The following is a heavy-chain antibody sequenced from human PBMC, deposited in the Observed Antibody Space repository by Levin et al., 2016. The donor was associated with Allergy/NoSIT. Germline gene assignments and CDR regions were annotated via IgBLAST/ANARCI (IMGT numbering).Heavy chain of an antibody. D-gene: IGHD2/OR15-2a*01. J-gene: IGHJ5*02. CDR3: ARHFLFGRVLDWFDP. V-gene: IGHV4-39*01. Sequence: WIRQPPGKGLEWIGSIYYSGNTYYNPSLKSRVTISVDTSKDQFSLQMSAVTAADTAVYYCARHFLFGRVLDWFDPWGQGTLVTVSS. CDR2: IYYSGNT.